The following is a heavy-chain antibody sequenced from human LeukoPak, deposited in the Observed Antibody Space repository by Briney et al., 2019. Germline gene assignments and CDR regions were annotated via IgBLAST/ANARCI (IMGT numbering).Heavy chain of an antibody. Sequence: GASVKVSCKPFGSTFTSYVITWGRRATGQGLGGWGGLNLNSGNTGYAQKFQGRVTITRNTSISTAYMELSSLRSEDTAVYYCARGRGDYDFWSGYYIYFDYWGQGTLVTVSS. D-gene: IGHD3-3*01. CDR1: GSTFTSYV. J-gene: IGHJ4*02. CDR3: ARGRGDYDFWSGYYIYFDY. V-gene: IGHV1-8*03. CDR2: LNLNSGNT.